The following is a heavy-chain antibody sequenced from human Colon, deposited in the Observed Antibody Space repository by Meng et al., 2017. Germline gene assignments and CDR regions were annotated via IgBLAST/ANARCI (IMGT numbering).Heavy chain of an antibody. Sequence: QWVESGGGRVQPGGSLRLSWAVSGFSVSSDFMIWVRQAPGKGLEWVSMIHSSAGTFFADSVKGRFTVSTDNSKNTLYLQMNSLRIEDTAVYHCANRFVWGLGTLVTVSS. J-gene: IGHJ4*02. CDR1: GFSVSSDF. D-gene: IGHD3-3*01. CDR3: ANRFV. CDR2: IHSSAGT. V-gene: IGHV3-66*02.